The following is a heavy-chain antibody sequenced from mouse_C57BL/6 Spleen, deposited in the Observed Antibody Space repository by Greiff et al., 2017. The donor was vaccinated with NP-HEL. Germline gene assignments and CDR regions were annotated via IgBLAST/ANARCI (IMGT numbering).Heavy chain of an antibody. CDR1: GFTFSNYW. D-gene: IGHD1-1*01. CDR2: IRLKSDNYAT. CDR3: ISIYYYGSRFAY. Sequence: VQLKESGGGLVQPGGSMKLSCVASGFTFSNYWMNWVRQSPEKGLEWVAQIRLKSDNYATHYAESVKGRFTISRDDSKSSVYLQMNNLRAEDTGIYYCISIYYYGSRFAYWGQGTLVTVSA. J-gene: IGHJ3*01. V-gene: IGHV6-3*01.